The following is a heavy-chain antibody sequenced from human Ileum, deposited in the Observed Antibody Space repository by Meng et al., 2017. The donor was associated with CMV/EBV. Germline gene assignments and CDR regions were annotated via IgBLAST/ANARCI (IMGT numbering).Heavy chain of an antibody. CDR3: ARVWGIAVRPLDY. V-gene: IGHV4-30-4*01. CDR2: IHDSGST. CDR1: GDSISSGHYY. D-gene: IGHD6-6*01. Sequence: GRLQESGPDLVNPSPTLSLPRTVSGDSISSGHYYWSWIRQTPGKGLEWIGHIHDSGSTYYNPSLQSRVTISVDTSKNQFSLKLSSVTAADTAVYYCARVWGIAVRPLDYWGQGTLVTVSS. J-gene: IGHJ4*02.